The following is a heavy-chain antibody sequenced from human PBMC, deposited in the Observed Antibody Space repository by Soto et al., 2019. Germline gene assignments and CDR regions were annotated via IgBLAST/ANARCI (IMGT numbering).Heavy chain of an antibody. CDR1: GGTFSSYA. V-gene: IGHV1-69*13. Sequence: GASVKVSCKASGGTFSSYAISWVRQAPGQGLEWMGGIIPTFGTANYAQKFQGRVTITADESTSTAYMELSSLRSEDTAVYYCARAPQPAAIHDAGYYYYGMGVWGQGTTVTVSS. CDR2: IIPTFGTA. J-gene: IGHJ6*02. D-gene: IGHD2-2*02. CDR3: ARAPQPAAIHDAGYYYYGMGV.